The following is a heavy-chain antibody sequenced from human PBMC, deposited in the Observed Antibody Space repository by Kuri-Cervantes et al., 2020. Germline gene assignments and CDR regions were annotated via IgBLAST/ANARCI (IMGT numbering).Heavy chain of an antibody. V-gene: IGHV1-18*01. CDR3: ASGGRYSSNLDY. D-gene: IGHD6-13*01. CDR2: ISAYNGNT. J-gene: IGHJ4*02. Sequence: ASVKVSCKASGYTFTSYGISWVRQAPGQGLEWMGWISAYNGNTKYSQKFQGRVTITRDTSASTAYMELSSLRSEDTAVYYCASGGRYSSNLDYWGQGTLVTVS. CDR1: GYTFTSYG.